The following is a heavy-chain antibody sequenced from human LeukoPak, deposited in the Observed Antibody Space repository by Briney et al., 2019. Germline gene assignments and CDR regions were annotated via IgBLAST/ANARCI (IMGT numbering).Heavy chain of an antibody. V-gene: IGHV3-13*04. CDR1: GFTFSRYD. CDR2: IGTVGDT. J-gene: IGHJ5*01. Sequence: GGSLRLSCAASGFTFSRYDMHWVRQATGKGLEWIASIGTVGDTYYIGSVKGRFTIYRENAKNSLYLQMNSLRAGDTAVYYCVRGGEIGFDSWGQGTLVTVSS. CDR3: VRGGEIGFDS. D-gene: IGHD3-16*01.